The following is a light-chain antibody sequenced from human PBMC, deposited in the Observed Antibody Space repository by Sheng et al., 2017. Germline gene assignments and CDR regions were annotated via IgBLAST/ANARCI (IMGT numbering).Light chain of an antibody. J-gene: IGKJ3*01. CDR1: QDISNY. Sequence: DIQMTQSPSSLSASVGDRVTITCQASQDISNYLNWYQQKPGKAPKLLIYDASNLETGVPSRFSGSGSGTDFTFTISSLQPEDIATYYCQQYDNLLTFGPWD. CDR2: DAS. V-gene: IGKV1-33*01. CDR3: QQYDNLLT.